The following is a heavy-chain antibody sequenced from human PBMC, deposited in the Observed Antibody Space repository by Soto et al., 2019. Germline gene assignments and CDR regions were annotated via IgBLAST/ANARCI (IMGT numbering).Heavy chain of an antibody. V-gene: IGHV3-30*18. D-gene: IGHD3-22*01. Sequence: GGSLRLSCAASGFTFSSYGMHWVRQAPGKGLEWVAVISYDGSNKYYADSVKGRFTISRDNSKNTLYLQMNSLRAEDTAVYYCAKSKGSYYYDSSGYYRAPFDYWGQGTLVTVSS. CDR1: GFTFSSYG. CDR2: ISYDGSNK. J-gene: IGHJ4*02. CDR3: AKSKGSYYYDSSGYYRAPFDY.